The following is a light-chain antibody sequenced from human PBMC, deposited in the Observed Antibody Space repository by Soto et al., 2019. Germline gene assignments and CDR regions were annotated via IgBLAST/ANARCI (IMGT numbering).Light chain of an antibody. CDR2: EVS. CDR3: SSYTSSSTLGI. J-gene: IGLJ2*01. CDR1: SSGVGGYNY. V-gene: IGLV2-14*01. Sequence: QSVLTQPASVSGSPGQSITISCTGTSSGVGGYNYVSWYQQHPGKAPKLMIYEVSNRPSGVSNRFSGSKSGNTASLTISGLQAEDEADYYCSSYTSSSTLGIFGGGTKLTVL.